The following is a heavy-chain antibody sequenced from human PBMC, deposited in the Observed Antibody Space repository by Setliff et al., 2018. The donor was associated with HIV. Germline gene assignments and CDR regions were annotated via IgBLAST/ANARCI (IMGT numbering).Heavy chain of an antibody. V-gene: IGHV4-31*01. D-gene: IGHD3-10*01. CDR2: IHYTGTT. CDR1: GGSISSSSYY. Sequence: SETLSLTCTVSGGSISSSSYYWNWFRQYPGKGLEWIGYIHYTGTTNQNPSLRSLITISLDTSKNQFSLKLTSVTAADTAVYYCARATYVSGSFGWFDPWGQGTLVTVSS. J-gene: IGHJ5*02. CDR3: ARATYVSGSFGWFDP.